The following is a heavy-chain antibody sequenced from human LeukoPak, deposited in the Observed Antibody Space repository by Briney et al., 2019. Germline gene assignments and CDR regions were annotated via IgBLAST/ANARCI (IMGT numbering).Heavy chain of an antibody. Sequence: GGSLRLSCAASGFTFSGYAMSWVRQAPGKGLEWVSAISGNGDITYYADSVKGRFTISRDNSKNTLYLQMNSLRAEDTAVYYCARGFSGWALGYWGQGTLVTVSS. D-gene: IGHD6-19*01. J-gene: IGHJ4*02. CDR2: ISGNGDIT. CDR1: GFTFSGYA. V-gene: IGHV3-23*01. CDR3: ARGFSGWALGY.